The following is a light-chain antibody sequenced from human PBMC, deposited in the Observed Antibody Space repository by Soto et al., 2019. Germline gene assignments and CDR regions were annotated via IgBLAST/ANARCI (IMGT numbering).Light chain of an antibody. J-gene: IGLJ1*01. CDR2: DVS. CDR3: SSYTSTVVV. Sequence: QSALTQPASVSGSPGQSITISCTGTSSDVGGYNYVSWYQQHPGKAPKLMIYDVSNRPSGVSNRFSGSKSGNTASLTISGLQAEDEADYYCSSYTSTVVVFGTGTKLTVL. CDR1: SSDVGGYNY. V-gene: IGLV2-14*01.